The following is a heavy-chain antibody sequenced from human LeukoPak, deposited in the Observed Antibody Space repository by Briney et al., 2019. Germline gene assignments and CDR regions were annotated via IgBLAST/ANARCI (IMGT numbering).Heavy chain of an antibody. J-gene: IGHJ3*02. CDR3: AKAQLRTIVALDAFDI. V-gene: IGHV3-15*01. Sequence: GGSLRLSCVDSGFTFTNAWMSWVRQAPGKGLEWIGRIKSKTDGETTNYAEPVRGRFTISRDDSKSAVYLQMNSLRAEDTAVYYCAKAQLRTIVALDAFDIWGQGTMVTVSS. CDR1: GFTFTNAW. D-gene: IGHD5-12*01. CDR2: IKSKTDGETT.